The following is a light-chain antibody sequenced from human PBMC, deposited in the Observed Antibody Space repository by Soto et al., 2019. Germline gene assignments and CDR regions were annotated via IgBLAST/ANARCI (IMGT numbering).Light chain of an antibody. V-gene: IGKV1-39*01. J-gene: IGKJ1*01. CDR2: AAA. CDR1: QSISRN. CDR3: QQSYSLPPT. Sequence: DIQMTQSPSYLSASVGDRVTITCRASQSISRNLNWYQQKPGKAPQLLIYAAASLQSGVPSRFSGSGSGTDFTLTISSLHPEDFANYYCQQSYSLPPTFGHGTKVEIK.